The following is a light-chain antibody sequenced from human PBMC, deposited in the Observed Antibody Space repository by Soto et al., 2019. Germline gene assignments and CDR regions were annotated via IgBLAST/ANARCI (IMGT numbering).Light chain of an antibody. CDR2: DAS. V-gene: IGKV1-5*01. Sequence: DFQMTQSPPTLSASVGDSVTITCRASQSINNWLAWYQQKPGKAPKVLIYDASNLESGVASRFSSSGSGTEFALTISRLQPDEFATYYCLQYNSYRYSFGQGTKLEI. J-gene: IGKJ2*01. CDR3: LQYNSYRYS. CDR1: QSINNW.